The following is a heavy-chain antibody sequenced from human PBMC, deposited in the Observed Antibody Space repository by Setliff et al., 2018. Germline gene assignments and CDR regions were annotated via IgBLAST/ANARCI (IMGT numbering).Heavy chain of an antibody. CDR2: LYSGDSST. CDR1: GFMFSTYA. J-gene: IGHJ4*02. Sequence: GGSLRLSCAASGFMFSTYAMSWVRQAPGKGLEWVSVLYSGDSSTHYADSVKGRFTISRDPSRNTLFLEMNTLSADDTTVYFCAKSAVAGTGILDSWGQGTLVTVSS. D-gene: IGHD6-19*01. V-gene: IGHV3-23*03. CDR3: AKSAVAGTGILDS.